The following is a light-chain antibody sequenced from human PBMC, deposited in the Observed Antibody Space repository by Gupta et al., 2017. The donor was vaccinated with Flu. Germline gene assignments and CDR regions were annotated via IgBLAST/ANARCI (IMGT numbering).Light chain of an antibody. V-gene: IGKV1-39*01. CDR3: QQSYSTPRT. Sequence: DIQMTQSPSSLSASVGDRVTITCRASQSISSYLNWYQQKPGKAPKLLIYAASSLQSGVPSRFSGSGSGTDYTLPISSLQPEEFATYYCQQSYSTPRTFGHGTKVEIK. J-gene: IGKJ1*01. CDR2: AAS. CDR1: QSISSY.